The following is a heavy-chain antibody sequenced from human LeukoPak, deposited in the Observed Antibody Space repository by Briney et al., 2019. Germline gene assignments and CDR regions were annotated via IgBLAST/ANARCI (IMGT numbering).Heavy chain of an antibody. CDR1: GFTFSGSA. CDR2: IRSKANSYAT. V-gene: IGHV3-73*01. CDR3: TRSELEPYYYYYYMDV. D-gene: IGHD1-1*01. Sequence: PGGSLRLSCAASGFTFSGSAMHWVRQASGKGLEWVGRIRSKANSYATAYAASVKGRFTISRDDSKNTAYLQMNSLKTEDTAVYYCTRSELEPYYYYYYMDVWGKGTTVIISS. J-gene: IGHJ6*03.